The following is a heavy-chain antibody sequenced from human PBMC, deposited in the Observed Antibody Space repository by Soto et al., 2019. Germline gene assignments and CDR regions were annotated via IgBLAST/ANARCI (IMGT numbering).Heavy chain of an antibody. CDR2: VSGSGGST. V-gene: IGHV3-23*01. Sequence: PGGSLRLSRAASGFTFSSYAMNWVRQAPGKGLEWVSGVSGSGGSTYYADSVKGRFTISRDNSKNTLYLQMNRLRAEDTAVYFCAKGASHYYDTGAYYGYWGQGTPVTVSS. D-gene: IGHD3-22*01. J-gene: IGHJ4*02. CDR1: GFTFSSYA. CDR3: AKGASHYYDTGAYYGY.